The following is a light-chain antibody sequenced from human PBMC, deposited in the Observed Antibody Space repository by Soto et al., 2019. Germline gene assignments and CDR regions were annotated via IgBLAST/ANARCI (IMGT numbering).Light chain of an antibody. CDR2: GAS. V-gene: IGKV3-20*01. CDR3: QQYGRSPPFT. J-gene: IGKJ2*01. Sequence: EIVLTQSLGTLSLSPGERATLSCRASQTVSSRYLAWYQQKPGQAPRLLMYGASNRATGIPDRFSGSGSGTDFTLTISRLEPEDFAVYFCQQYGRSPPFTFGQGTKVDI. CDR1: QTVSSRY.